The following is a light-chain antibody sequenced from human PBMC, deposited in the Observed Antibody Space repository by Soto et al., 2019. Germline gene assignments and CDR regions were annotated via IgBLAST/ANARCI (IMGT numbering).Light chain of an antibody. CDR3: QHYNSYSEA. J-gene: IGKJ1*01. V-gene: IGKV1-5*03. CDR1: QSISSW. CDR2: KAS. Sequence: DLQITTTPFTPSAFVGDRVTLNCRASQSISSWLAWYQQKPGKAPKLLIYKASTLKSGVPSRFSGSGSGTEFTLTISSLQPDDFATYYCQHYNSYSEAFGQGTKVDIK.